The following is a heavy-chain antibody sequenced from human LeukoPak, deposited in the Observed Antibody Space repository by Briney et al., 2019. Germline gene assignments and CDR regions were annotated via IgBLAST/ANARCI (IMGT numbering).Heavy chain of an antibody. V-gene: IGHV3-23*01. CDR2: ISGSGGST. J-gene: IGHJ4*02. Sequence: GGSLRLSCAASGFTFSSYAMSWVRQAPGKGLEWVSAISGSGGSTYYADSVKGRFTISRDNSKNTLYLQMNSLRAEDAAIYYCAKDQSSAWYWEYWGQGTLVTVSS. CDR1: GFTFSSYA. CDR3: AKDQSSAWYWEY. D-gene: IGHD6-19*01.